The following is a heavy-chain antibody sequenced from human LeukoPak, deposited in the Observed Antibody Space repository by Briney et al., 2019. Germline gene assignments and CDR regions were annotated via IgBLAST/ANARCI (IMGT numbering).Heavy chain of an antibody. D-gene: IGHD5-24*01. CDR1: GGSISSGGYY. V-gene: IGHV4-31*03. CDR2: IYYSGST. Sequence: SSETLSLTCTVSGGSISSGGYYWSWIRQHPGKGLEWIGYIYYSGSTYYNPSLKSRVTISVDTSKNQFSLKLSSVTAADTAVYYCARSPDGYNYGDWGQGTLVTVSS. J-gene: IGHJ4*02. CDR3: ARSPDGYNYGD.